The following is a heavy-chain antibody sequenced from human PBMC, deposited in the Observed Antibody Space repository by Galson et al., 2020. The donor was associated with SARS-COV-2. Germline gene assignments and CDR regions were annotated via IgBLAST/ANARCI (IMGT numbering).Heavy chain of an antibody. CDR1: EFTFSSYA. D-gene: IGHD1-26*01. Sequence: TLRLSCAASEFTFSSYAMHWVRQAPGKGLEWVAVISYDGSNNYNADPVKRRFTISRDNSKNTLYLQMNSLRAEDTAVYYCARPYSGSYRGYFDYWGQGTLVTVSS. J-gene: IGHJ4*02. V-gene: IGHV3-30*16. CDR2: ISYDGSNN. CDR3: ARPYSGSYRGYFDY.